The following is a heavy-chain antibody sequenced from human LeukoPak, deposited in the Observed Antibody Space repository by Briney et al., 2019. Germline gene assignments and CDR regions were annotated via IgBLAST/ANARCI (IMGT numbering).Heavy chain of an antibody. CDR2: IYYSGST. J-gene: IGHJ4*02. D-gene: IGHD5-18*01. CDR3: ARFHDTAMVTTDY. CDR1: GGSISSSSYY. V-gene: IGHV4-39*07. Sequence: PSETLSLTCTVSGGSISSSSYYWGWIRQPPGKGLGWIGSIYYSGSTYYNPSLKSRVTISVDTSKNQFSLKLSSVTAADTAVYYCARFHDTAMVTTDYWGQGTLVTVSS.